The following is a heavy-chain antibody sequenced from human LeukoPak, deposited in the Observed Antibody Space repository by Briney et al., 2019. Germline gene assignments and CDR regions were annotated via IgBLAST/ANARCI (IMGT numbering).Heavy chain of an antibody. CDR1: GYTFTSYY. CDR2: INPSGGST. Sequence: ASVKVSCKASGYTFTSYYMHWVRQAPGQGLEWMGIINPSGGSTSYAQKLQGRVTMTRDTSTSTVYMELSSLRSEDTAVYYCARASSSAYYSYLFDYWGQGTLVTVSS. CDR3: ARASSSAYYSYLFDY. D-gene: IGHD3-22*01. V-gene: IGHV1-46*01. J-gene: IGHJ4*02.